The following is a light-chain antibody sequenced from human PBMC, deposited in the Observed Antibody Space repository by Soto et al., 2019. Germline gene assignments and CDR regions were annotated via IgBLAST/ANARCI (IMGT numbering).Light chain of an antibody. Sequence: DIQMTQSPSTLSASVGDRVTITCRASQTISNYLTWYQQRPGKAPNLLIYMSSILQNGVPSRFSGSGSGTEFTLTISSLQPDDFATYYCQQYYIYATFGQGTRVEI. CDR1: QTISNY. V-gene: IGKV1-5*03. J-gene: IGKJ1*01. CDR2: MSS. CDR3: QQYYIYAT.